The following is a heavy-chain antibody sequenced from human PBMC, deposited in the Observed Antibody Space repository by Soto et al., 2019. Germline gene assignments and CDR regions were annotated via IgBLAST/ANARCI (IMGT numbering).Heavy chain of an antibody. CDR1: GGSIITTSSY. CDR3: ASHSALLWFGPSYTGGWFDS. CDR2: IYYTGGT. V-gene: IGHV4-39*01. D-gene: IGHD3-10*01. Sequence: SETLSLTCTVSGGSIITTSSYGVWISQPPGKGLEWIGSIYYTGGTYYNPSLKSRVTISVDTSKNQFSLNLSSMTAADTEVYYSASHSALLWFGPSYTGGWFDSWGQGTLVTVSS. J-gene: IGHJ5*01.